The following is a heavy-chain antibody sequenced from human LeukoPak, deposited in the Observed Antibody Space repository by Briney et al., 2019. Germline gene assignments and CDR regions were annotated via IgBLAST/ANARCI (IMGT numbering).Heavy chain of an antibody. D-gene: IGHD6-13*01. V-gene: IGHV1-2*02. Sequence: AASVKVSCKASGYTFTGYFMHWVRQAPGQGLEWMGWINPNSGGTNYAQKFQGRVIMTRDTSISTAYIELSRLRSDDTAVYYCARDLDGSSGCDYWGQGTLVTVSS. CDR2: INPNSGGT. J-gene: IGHJ4*02. CDR1: GYTFTGYF. CDR3: ARDLDGSSGCDY.